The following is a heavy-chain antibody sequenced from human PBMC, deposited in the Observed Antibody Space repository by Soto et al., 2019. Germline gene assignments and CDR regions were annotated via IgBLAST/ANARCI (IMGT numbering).Heavy chain of an antibody. J-gene: IGHJ6*02. CDR3: ARGRAKYYYYYYGMDV. Sequence: SETLSLTSTVSGGSASCGSYYCSWIRQPPGKGLEWIGYIYYSGSTNYNHSLKSGVTIAVDTSKNQFSLKPFSVTAADTAVYYCARGRAKYYYYYYGMDVWGQGTTVTVSS. V-gene: IGHV4-61*01. CDR1: GGSASCGSYY. CDR2: IYYSGST.